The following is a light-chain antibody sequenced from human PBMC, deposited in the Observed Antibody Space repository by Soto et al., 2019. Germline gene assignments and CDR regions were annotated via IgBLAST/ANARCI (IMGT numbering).Light chain of an antibody. CDR1: QSINSN. V-gene: IGKV3-15*01. J-gene: IGKJ1*01. CDR2: GAS. CDR3: YQDSNWWS. Sequence: EIVMTQSPATLSVSPGERATLSCRASQSINSNLAWYQQKPGQAPRLLIYGASTRATGVPARFSGSGSGTEFTLTISSLQSEDFAVYYCYQDSNWWSFGQGTKVDIK.